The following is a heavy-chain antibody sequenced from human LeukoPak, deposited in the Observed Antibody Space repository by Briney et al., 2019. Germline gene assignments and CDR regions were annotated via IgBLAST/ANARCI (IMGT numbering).Heavy chain of an antibody. CDR2: INPNIGGT. J-gene: IGHJ4*02. Sequence: GASVKVSCKASGYTFTGYYIHWVRQAPGQGLEWMGWINPNIGGTKYTQKFQGRVTMTRDTSISTAYMELSRLRSDDTAVYYCARDYPDYWGQGTLVTVSS. CDR1: GYTFTGYY. CDR3: ARDYPDY. V-gene: IGHV1-2*02.